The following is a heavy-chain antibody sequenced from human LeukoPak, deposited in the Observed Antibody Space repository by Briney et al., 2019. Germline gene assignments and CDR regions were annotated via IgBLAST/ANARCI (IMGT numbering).Heavy chain of an antibody. V-gene: IGHV1-2*02. CDR3: ARGHHDFWSGYYLYYYMDV. CDR2: INPNSGGT. Sequence: ASVKVSCKASGYTFTDSYVHWVRLAPGQGLEWLGWINPNSGGTKYAQSFQGRVTMTRNTSISTAYMELSSLRSEDTAVYYCARGHHDFWSGYYLYYYMDVWGKGTTVTVSS. J-gene: IGHJ6*03. D-gene: IGHD3-3*01. CDR1: GYTFTDSY.